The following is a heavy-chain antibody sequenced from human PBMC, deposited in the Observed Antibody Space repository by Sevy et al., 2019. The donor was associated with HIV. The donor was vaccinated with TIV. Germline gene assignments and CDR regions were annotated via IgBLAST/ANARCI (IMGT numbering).Heavy chain of an antibody. D-gene: IGHD6-6*01. Sequence: SETLSLTCTVSGGSISSYYWSWIRQPPGKGLEWIGYIYYSGSTNYNPSLKSRVTISVDTSKNQFSLKLSSVTAADTAVYYCARVPVGSSPYYYAIDVWGQGTSVTVSS. CDR3: ARVPVGSSPYYYAIDV. CDR1: GGSISSYY. CDR2: IYYSGST. J-gene: IGHJ6*02. V-gene: IGHV4-59*01.